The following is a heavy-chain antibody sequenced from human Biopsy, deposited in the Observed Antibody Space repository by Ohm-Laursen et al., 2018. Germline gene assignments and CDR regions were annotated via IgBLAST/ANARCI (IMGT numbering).Heavy chain of an antibody. Sequence: SVKVSCKASGDSFTSYAIGWVRQAPGQGLEWMGGIIPIPNVATYAQKFQGRITITADESTSTAYMELNSLTSDDTAVYFCARGNGPSAWGQGTLVTVSS. CDR2: IIPIPNVA. V-gene: IGHV1-69*10. J-gene: IGHJ5*02. D-gene: IGHD4-23*01. CDR3: ARGNGPSA. CDR1: GDSFTSYA.